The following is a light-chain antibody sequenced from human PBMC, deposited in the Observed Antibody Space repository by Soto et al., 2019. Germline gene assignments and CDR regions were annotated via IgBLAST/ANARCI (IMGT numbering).Light chain of an antibody. Sequence: EIVLTQSPGTLSLSPGERATLSCRASQSVSSSHLAWYQQNPGQAPRLLIYGASSRPTRIPDRFSGSGSGTDFTLTISRLEPEDFAVYYCQQYDSSPHTFGQGTKREIK. J-gene: IGKJ2*01. CDR2: GAS. CDR3: QQYDSSPHT. V-gene: IGKV3-20*01. CDR1: QSVSSSH.